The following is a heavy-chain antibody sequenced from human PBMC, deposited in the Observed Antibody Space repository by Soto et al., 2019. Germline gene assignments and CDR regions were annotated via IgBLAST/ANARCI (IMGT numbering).Heavy chain of an antibody. CDR2: VHSSGGT. J-gene: IGHJ5*02. Sequence: PSETLSLTCTVSGGSIKNGDYFWGWIRHPPGKGLEWIGSVHSSGGTYYNSSLNGRVTISIDTSNNHFSLNLISVTAADTAVYFCSSILVGASRHSGFDPWGQGTLVTVS. D-gene: IGHD6-25*01. CDR3: SSILVGASRHSGFDP. V-gene: IGHV4-39*02. CDR1: GGSIKNGDYF.